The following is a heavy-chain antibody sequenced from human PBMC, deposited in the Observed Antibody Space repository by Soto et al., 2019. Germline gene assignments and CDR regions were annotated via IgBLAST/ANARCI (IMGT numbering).Heavy chain of an antibody. CDR3: ASVGATRDWCDP. D-gene: IGHD1-26*01. V-gene: IGHV4-59*01. J-gene: IGHJ5*02. Sequence: QVQLQESGPGLVKPSETLSLTCTVSGGSISSYYWSWIRQPPGKGLEWIGYIYYSGSTNYNPSLKSRVTLPVAALKTYFSLKLSSVTAADKAVYYCASVGATRDWCDPWGQGTLVTVSS. CDR1: GGSISSYY. CDR2: IYYSGST.